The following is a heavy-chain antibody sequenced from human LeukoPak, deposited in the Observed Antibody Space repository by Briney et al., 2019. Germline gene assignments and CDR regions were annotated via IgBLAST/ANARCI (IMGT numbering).Heavy chain of an antibody. CDR2: INAGNGNT. CDR1: GYTFTSYA. CDR3: ARDRRDCSGGSCYYLLSY. Sequence: GASVKVSRKASGYTFTSYAMHWVRQAPGQRLEWMGWINAGNGNTKYSQKFQGRVTITRDTSASTAYMELSSLRSEDTAVYYCARDRRDCSGGSCYYLLSYWGQGTLVTVSS. V-gene: IGHV1-3*01. D-gene: IGHD2-15*01. J-gene: IGHJ4*02.